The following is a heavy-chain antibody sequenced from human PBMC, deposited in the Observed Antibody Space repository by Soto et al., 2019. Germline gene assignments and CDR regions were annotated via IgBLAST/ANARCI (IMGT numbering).Heavy chain of an antibody. CDR2: INAGNGNT. Sequence: ASVKVSCKASGYTFTSYAMHWVRQAPGQRLEWMGWINAGNGNTKYSQKFQGRVTITRDTSASTAYMELSSLRSEDTAVYYCAKSLVELRYFDWLPQIYGMDVWGQGTTVTVS. D-gene: IGHD3-9*01. V-gene: IGHV1-3*01. CDR3: AKSLVELRYFDWLPQIYGMDV. CDR1: GYTFTSYA. J-gene: IGHJ6*02.